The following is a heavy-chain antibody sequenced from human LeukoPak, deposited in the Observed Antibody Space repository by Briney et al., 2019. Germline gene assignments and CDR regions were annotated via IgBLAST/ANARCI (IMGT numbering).Heavy chain of an antibody. J-gene: IGHJ4*02. CDR2: ISSSSKTI. V-gene: IGHV3-48*02. CDR1: GFTFSSYS. Sequence: GGSLRLSCAASGFTFSSYSMNWVRQAPGKGLEWVSYISSSSKTIYYADSVKGRFTISRDNAKNSLYLQMYSLRDEDSAVYYCARDQGIFDYWGQGTLVTVSS. CDR3: ARDQGIFDY.